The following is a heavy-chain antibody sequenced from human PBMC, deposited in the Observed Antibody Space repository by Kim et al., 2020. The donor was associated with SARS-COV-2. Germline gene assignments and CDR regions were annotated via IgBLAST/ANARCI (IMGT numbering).Heavy chain of an antibody. CDR2: INHSGST. CDR1: GGSFSGYY. V-gene: IGHV4-34*01. J-gene: IGHJ5*02. D-gene: IGHD6-13*01. Sequence: SETLSLTCAVYGGSFSGYYWSWIRQPPGKGLEWIGEINHSGSTNYNPSLKSRVTISVDTSKNQFSLKLSSVTAADTAVYYCARRTAIAAAGTWFDPWGQGTLVTVSS. CDR3: ARRTAIAAAGTWFDP.